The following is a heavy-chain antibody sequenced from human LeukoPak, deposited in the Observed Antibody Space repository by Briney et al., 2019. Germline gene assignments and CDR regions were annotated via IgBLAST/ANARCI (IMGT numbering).Heavy chain of an antibody. J-gene: IGHJ4*02. CDR2: IRYDGSNK. CDR1: GFTFGSYG. Sequence: GGSLRLSCAASGFTFGSYGMHWVRQAPGNGLEWVAFIRYDGSNKYYADSVKGRFTISRDNSKNTLYLQMNSLRAEDTAVYYCAKDAKYYYDSSGYYLVGQIDYWGQGTLVTVSS. CDR3: AKDAKYYYDSSGYYLVGQIDY. D-gene: IGHD3-22*01. V-gene: IGHV3-30*02.